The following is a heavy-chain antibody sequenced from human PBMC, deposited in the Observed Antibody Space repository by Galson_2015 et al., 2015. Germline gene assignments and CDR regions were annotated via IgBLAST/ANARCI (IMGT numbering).Heavy chain of an antibody. CDR3: ARADYDILTGYLNWFDP. J-gene: IGHJ5*02. CDR1: GGSISSRSYY. Sequence: ETLSLTCTVSGGSISSRSYYWGWIRQPPGKGLEWIGSVYYSGSTYYNPSLKSRVTISVDTSKNQFSLKLSSVTAADTAVYYCARADYDILTGYLNWFDPWGQGTLVTVSS. CDR2: VYYSGST. D-gene: IGHD3-9*01. V-gene: IGHV4-39*01.